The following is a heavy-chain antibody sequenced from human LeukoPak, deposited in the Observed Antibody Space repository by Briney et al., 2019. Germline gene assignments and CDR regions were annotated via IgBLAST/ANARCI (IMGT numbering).Heavy chain of an antibody. J-gene: IGHJ6*03. D-gene: IGHD3-22*01. Sequence: SQTLSLTCTVSGGSISSGSYYWSWIRQPAGKGLEWIGRIYTSGSTNYNPSLKSRVTISVDTSKNQFSLKLSSVTAADTAVYYCARVIGAPNYYYYMDVWGKGTTVTVSS. CDR2: IYTSGST. CDR1: GGSISSGSYY. V-gene: IGHV4-61*02. CDR3: ARVIGAPNYYYYMDV.